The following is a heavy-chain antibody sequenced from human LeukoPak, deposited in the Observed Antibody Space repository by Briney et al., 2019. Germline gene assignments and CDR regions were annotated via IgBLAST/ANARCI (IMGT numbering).Heavy chain of an antibody. CDR2: IYYSGST. V-gene: IGHV4-61*01. J-gene: IGHJ4*02. CDR3: ARGRAYYDFWSGYYTGIYFDY. Sequence: SETLSLTCTVSGGSVSSGSHYWSWIRQPPGKGLEWIGYIYYSGSTNYNPSLKSRVTISVDTSKNQFSLKLSSVTAADTAVYYCARGRAYYDFWSGYYTGIYFDYWGQGTLVTVSS. CDR1: GGSVSSGSHY. D-gene: IGHD3-3*01.